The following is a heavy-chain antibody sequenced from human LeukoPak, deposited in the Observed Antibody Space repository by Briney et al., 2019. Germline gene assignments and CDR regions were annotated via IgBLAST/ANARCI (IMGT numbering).Heavy chain of an antibody. J-gene: IGHJ4*02. Sequence: AGGSLRLSCAASGFTFSSYGMHWVRQAPGKGLEWVAVISYDGSNKYYADSVKGRFTISRDNSKNTLYLQMNSLRAEDTAVYYCAKDLLVDTAMVLDYWGQGTLVTVSS. CDR1: GFTFSSYG. CDR2: ISYDGSNK. CDR3: AKDLLVDTAMVLDY. D-gene: IGHD5-18*01. V-gene: IGHV3-30*18.